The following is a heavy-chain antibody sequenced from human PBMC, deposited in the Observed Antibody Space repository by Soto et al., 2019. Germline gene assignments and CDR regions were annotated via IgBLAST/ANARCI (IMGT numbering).Heavy chain of an antibody. Sequence: GGSLRLSCSASGLTFNRYWMHWVRHAPGKGLVWVSHINTDGSNTNYADSVKGRFTISRDNAKSTLFLQMNSLRDEDTAVYYCAREFCSGGNCYTYYFDPWGQGIPVTVSS. CDR2: INTDGSNT. CDR3: AREFCSGGNCYTYYFDP. V-gene: IGHV3-74*01. J-gene: IGHJ5*02. D-gene: IGHD2-15*01. CDR1: GLTFNRYW.